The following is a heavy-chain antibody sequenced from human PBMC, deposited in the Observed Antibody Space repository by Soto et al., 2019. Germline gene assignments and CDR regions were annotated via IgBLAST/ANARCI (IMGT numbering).Heavy chain of an antibody. CDR1: GFTFNNYA. J-gene: IGHJ4*02. D-gene: IGHD3-10*01. CDR2: ISGGGDTT. CDR3: AKGRGGSGSLTPRVDF. V-gene: IGHV3-23*01. Sequence: EVQLLESGGGLVQPGGSLRLSCAASGFTFNNYAMTWVRKAPGKGLEWVSAISGGGDTTSYADSVKGRFTVSRDGSKNTLDLQLSSLRAEDTALYYCAKGRGGSGSLTPRVDFWGQGTLVTVS.